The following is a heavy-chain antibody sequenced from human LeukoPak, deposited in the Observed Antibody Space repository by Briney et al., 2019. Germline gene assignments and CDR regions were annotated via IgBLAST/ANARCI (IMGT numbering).Heavy chain of an antibody. CDR1: GYTFTGYY. CDR2: INPNSGGT. CDR3: ARARKGKAFDI. Sequence: GASVKVSCKASGYTFTGYYMHWVRQAPGRWLELMGRINPNSGGTNYAQKFQGRVTMTRDTSISTAYMELSRLRSDDTAVYYCARARKGKAFDIWGQGTMVTVSS. J-gene: IGHJ3*02. V-gene: IGHV1-2*06. D-gene: IGHD3-10*01.